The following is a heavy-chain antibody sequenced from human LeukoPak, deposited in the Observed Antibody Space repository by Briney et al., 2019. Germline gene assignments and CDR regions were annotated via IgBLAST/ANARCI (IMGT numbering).Heavy chain of an antibody. V-gene: IGHV3-23*01. CDR2: ISGSGGST. CDR3: AELGITMIGGV. Sequence: PGGSLSLSCAASGFTFSNYGMSWVRQAPGKGLEGVSGISGSGGSTYYAASVKGRFTISRDNAKNSLYLQMNSLRAEDTAVYYCAELGITMIGGVWGKGTTVTISS. D-gene: IGHD3-10*02. J-gene: IGHJ6*04. CDR1: GFTFSNYG.